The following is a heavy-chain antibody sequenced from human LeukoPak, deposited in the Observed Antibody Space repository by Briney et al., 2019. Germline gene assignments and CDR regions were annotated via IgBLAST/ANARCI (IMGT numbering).Heavy chain of an antibody. CDR2: ISGSGGST. Sequence: PGGSLRLPCAASGFTFSSYAMSWVRQAPGKGLEWVSAISGSGGSTYYADSVKGRFTISRDNSKNTLYLQMNSLRAEDTAVYYCAKEGGGLSGSPAVNYYGSGSPTIGFDYWGQGTLVTVSS. D-gene: IGHD3-10*01. CDR1: GFTFSSYA. J-gene: IGHJ4*02. V-gene: IGHV3-23*01. CDR3: AKEGGGLSGSPAVNYYGSGSPTIGFDY.